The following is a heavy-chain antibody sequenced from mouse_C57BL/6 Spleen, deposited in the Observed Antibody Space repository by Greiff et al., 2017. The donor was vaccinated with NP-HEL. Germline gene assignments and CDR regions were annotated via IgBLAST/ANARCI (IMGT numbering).Heavy chain of an antibody. Sequence: QVQLQQSGAELVRPGSSVKLSCKASGYTFTSYWMHWVKQRPIQGLEWIGNIDPSDSETHYNQKFKDKATLTVDKSSSTAYMQLSSLTSEDSAVYYCARRDSSGYVYFDYWGQGTTLTVSS. CDR3: ARRDSSGYVYFDY. CDR1: GYTFTSYW. V-gene: IGHV1-52*01. CDR2: IDPSDSET. J-gene: IGHJ2*01. D-gene: IGHD3-2*02.